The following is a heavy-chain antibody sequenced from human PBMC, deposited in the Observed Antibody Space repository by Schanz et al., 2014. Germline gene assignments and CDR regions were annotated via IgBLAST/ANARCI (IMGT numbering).Heavy chain of an antibody. V-gene: IGHV3-33*08. D-gene: IGHD3-10*01. CDR1: GFTFSSYG. J-gene: IGHJ4*02. Sequence: DLVESGGGLIQRGESLRLSCSASGFTFSSYGMHWVRQALGKGLEWVAVIWYDENNKYYADSVKGRFTMSRDNSKNTLYLQMNSLRAEDTAGYYCARANYRRKINFDYWGRGTLVTVSS. CDR3: ARANYRRKINFDY. CDR2: IWYDENNK.